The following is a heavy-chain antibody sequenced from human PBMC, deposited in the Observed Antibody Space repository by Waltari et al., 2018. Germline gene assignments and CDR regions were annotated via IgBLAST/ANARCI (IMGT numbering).Heavy chain of an antibody. V-gene: IGHV4-4*02. CDR3: ARDRGRGLYLDA. CDR2: VLSTGKT. Sequence: QLQLQESGPGLVKPSGTLSLSCAVSGDSVTSPNWWSWVRQSPQRGLEWIGQVLSTGKTNYSPSFASRVTMSLDASNNQCSLKVTSATAADTAVYYRARDRGRGLYLDAWGPGTLVTVSP. D-gene: IGHD2-15*01. J-gene: IGHJ5*02. CDR1: GDSVTSPNW.